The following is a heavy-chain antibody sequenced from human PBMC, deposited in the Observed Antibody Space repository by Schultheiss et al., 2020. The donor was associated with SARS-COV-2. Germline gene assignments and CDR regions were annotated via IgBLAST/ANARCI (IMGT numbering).Heavy chain of an antibody. J-gene: IGHJ4*02. D-gene: IGHD2-2*02. V-gene: IGHV3-23*01. CDR3: ARLGCSSTSCYTTDY. CDR2: MSDSGDST. Sequence: GGSLRLSCAASGFTFSSYSMNWVRQAPGKGLVWVSAMSDSGDSTYYADSLKGRFTISRDYSKNTLYLQLNSLRVEDTAVYYCARLGCSSTSCYTTDYWGQGTLVTVSS. CDR1: GFTFSSYS.